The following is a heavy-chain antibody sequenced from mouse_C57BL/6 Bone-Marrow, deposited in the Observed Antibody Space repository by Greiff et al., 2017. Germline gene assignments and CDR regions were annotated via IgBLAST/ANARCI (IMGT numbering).Heavy chain of an antibody. Sequence: VQLQQPGAELVKPGASVKLSCKASGYTFPSSGMQWVKQRPGQGLEWIGEFDPSDSYTNSNQKFKGKATLTVDTSSSTADMQLSSLTSEDSAVYYYRREGWLDYCDYWGQGTTLTVSS. CDR3: RREGWLDYCDY. D-gene: IGHD2-3*01. V-gene: IGHV1-50*01. CDR1: GYTFPSSG. J-gene: IGHJ2*01. CDR2: FDPSDSYT.